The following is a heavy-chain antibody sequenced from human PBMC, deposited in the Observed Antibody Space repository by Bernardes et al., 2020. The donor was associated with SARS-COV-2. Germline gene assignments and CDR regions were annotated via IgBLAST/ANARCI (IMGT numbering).Heavy chain of an antibody. CDR1: GFTLSSNA. V-gene: IGHV3-23*01. D-gene: IGHD2-21*01. CDR2: SGSDDRS. Sequence: SLRLSCAASGFTLSSNAMSWVRQAPGKGLEWVASSGSDDRSHYADSVKGRFSISRDNSKNTLHLQMNSLGVEDTAVYYCAKDLFWWSASDYWGQGTLVTVSP. J-gene: IGHJ4*02. CDR3: AKDLFWWSASDY.